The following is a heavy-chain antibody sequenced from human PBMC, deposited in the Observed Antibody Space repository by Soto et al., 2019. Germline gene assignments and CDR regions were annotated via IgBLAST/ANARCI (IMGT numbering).Heavy chain of an antibody. CDR2: VSIGGST. Sequence: GSVRLSCXASGFTFSSYAMGWVRQGPGKGLEWVAVVSIGGSTHYADSVRGRFTISRDNPKNTLSLQMNSLTAEDTAAYFCAKGRGAGGHFDYWGQGALVTVSS. J-gene: IGHJ4*02. CDR1: GFTFSSYA. D-gene: IGHD2-15*01. CDR3: AKGRGAGGHFDY. V-gene: IGHV3-23*01.